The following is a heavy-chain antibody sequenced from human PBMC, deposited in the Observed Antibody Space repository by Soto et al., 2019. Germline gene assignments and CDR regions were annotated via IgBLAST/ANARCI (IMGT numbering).Heavy chain of an antibody. CDR1: GFTFSSYE. J-gene: IGHJ4*02. CDR3: AREGRWLQLKAGFDY. D-gene: IGHD5-12*01. V-gene: IGHV3-48*03. CDR2: ISSSGSTI. Sequence: PGGSLRLSCAASGFTFSSYEMNWVRQAPGKGLEWVSYISSSGSTIYYADSVKGRFTISRDNAKNSLYLQMNSLRAEDTAVYYCAREGRWLQLKAGFDYWGQGTLVTV.